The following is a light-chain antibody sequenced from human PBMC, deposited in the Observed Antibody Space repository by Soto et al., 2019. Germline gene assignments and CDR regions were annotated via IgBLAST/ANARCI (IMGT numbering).Light chain of an antibody. J-gene: IGKJ5*01. CDR1: QSISSY. CDR3: QQSYSTPPT. V-gene: IGKV1-39*01. Sequence: DIQMTQSPSSLSASVGDRVTITCLASQSISSYLNWYQQKPGEAPKLLIYAASSLQSGVPSRFSGSGSGTDFTLTISSLQPEDFATYYCQQSYSTPPTFGQGTRLEIK. CDR2: AAS.